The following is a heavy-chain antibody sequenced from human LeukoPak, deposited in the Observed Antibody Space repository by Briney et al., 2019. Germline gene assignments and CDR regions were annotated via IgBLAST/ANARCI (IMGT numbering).Heavy chain of an antibody. CDR1: GFAFKSYS. V-gene: IGHV3-23*01. J-gene: IGHJ4*02. CDR3: AKKMGTYRAFDY. Sequence: GGSLRLSCAPSGFAFKSYSMYSVRQGPGKGLEWVASISDASFSINYADSVKGRFTISRDNSKNILYLQMNNLRAEDTAVYYCAKKMGTYRAFDYWGQGTLVTVSS. D-gene: IGHD3-16*02. CDR2: ISDASFSI.